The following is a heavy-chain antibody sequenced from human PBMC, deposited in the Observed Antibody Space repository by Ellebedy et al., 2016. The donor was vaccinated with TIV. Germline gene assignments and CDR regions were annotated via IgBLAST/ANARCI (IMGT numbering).Heavy chain of an antibody. J-gene: IGHJ6*02. D-gene: IGHD4-17*01. V-gene: IGHV3-11*06. CDR1: GFTFSDYY. CDR2: ISSSSSYT. CDR3: ASAYGDYGSYYYGMDV. Sequence: GGSLRLXXAASGFTFSDYYMSWIRQAPGKGLEWVSYISSSSSYTNYADSVKGRFTISRDNAKNSLYLQMNSLRAEDTAVYYCASAYGDYGSYYYGMDVWGQGTTVTVSS.